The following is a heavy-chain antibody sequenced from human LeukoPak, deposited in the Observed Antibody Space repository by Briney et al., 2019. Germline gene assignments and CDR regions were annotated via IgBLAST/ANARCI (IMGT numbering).Heavy chain of an antibody. CDR2: ISYDGSNK. Sequence: GGSLRLSCAASGFTFSSYAMSWVRQAPGKGLEWVAVISYDGSNKYYGESVKGRFTMARDNSKNTLYLQMNSLGGEDTAVYYCAKGISKNQLHLYGMDVWGQGTTVTVSS. J-gene: IGHJ6*02. CDR1: GFTFSSYA. D-gene: IGHD2-15*01. V-gene: IGHV3-30*18. CDR3: AKGISKNQLHLYGMDV.